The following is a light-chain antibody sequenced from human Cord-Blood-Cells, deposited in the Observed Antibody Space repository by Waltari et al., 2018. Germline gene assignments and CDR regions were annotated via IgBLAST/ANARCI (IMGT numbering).Light chain of an antibody. CDR3: QSYDSSLSGSV. CDR1: SSNIGAGYD. CDR2: GTC. J-gene: IGLJ3*02. Sequence: QSVLTQPPSVSGAPGQRVTISCTGSSSNIGAGYDVHWYQQLPGTAPKLLIYGTCNRPSGVPDRFSGSKSGTSASLAITGLQAEDEADYYCQSYDSSLSGSVCGGGTKLTVL. V-gene: IGLV1-40*01.